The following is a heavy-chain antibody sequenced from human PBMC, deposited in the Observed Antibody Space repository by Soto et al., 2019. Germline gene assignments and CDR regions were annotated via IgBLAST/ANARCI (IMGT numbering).Heavy chain of an antibody. Sequence: SETLSLTCAVYGGSFSGYYWSWIRQPPGKGLEWIGEINHSGSTNYNPSLKSRVTISVDTSKNQFSLKLSSVTAADTAVYYCARGQGGYSYGPPWDTGWFDPWGQGTLVTVSS. CDR1: GGSFSGYY. CDR3: ARGQGGYSYGPPWDTGWFDP. J-gene: IGHJ5*02. CDR2: INHSGST. V-gene: IGHV4-34*01. D-gene: IGHD5-18*01.